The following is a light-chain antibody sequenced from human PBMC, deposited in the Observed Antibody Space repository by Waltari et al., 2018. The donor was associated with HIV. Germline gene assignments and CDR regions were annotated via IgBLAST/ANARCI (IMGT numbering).Light chain of an antibody. J-gene: IGKJ1*01. CDR1: QSISNW. V-gene: IGKV1-5*03. Sequence: DIQMTQSPSTLSASVGDRVTITCRASQSISNWLAWYQQKPGKAPKLLIYMASSLESGVPSRFSGSGSGTEFTLTISSLQPDDFATYYCQQYNNYWTFGQGTKVEIK. CDR3: QQYNNYWT. CDR2: MAS.